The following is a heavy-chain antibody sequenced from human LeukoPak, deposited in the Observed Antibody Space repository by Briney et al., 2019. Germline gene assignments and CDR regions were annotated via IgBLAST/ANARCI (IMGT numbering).Heavy chain of an antibody. D-gene: IGHD3-3*01. J-gene: IGHJ4*02. CDR1: GGSFSGYY. Sequence: PSETLSLTCAVYGGSFSGYYWSWIRQPPGKGLEWIGEINHSGSTNYNPSLKSRVTISVDTSKNQFSLKLSSVTAADTAVYYCARSPPRYYDFWSGYPHVYYFDYWGQGTLVTVPS. CDR2: INHSGST. CDR3: ARSPPRYYDFWSGYPHVYYFDY. V-gene: IGHV4-34*01.